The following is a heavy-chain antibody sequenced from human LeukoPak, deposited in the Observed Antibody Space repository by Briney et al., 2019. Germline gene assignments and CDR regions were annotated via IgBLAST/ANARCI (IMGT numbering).Heavy chain of an antibody. CDR1: GFTFRRHW. V-gene: IGHV3-7*01. CDR2: IKEDGREK. D-gene: IGHD2-15*01. CDR3: ARDKEGGSNDH. Sequence: GGSLRLSCAASGFTFRRHWMSWVRQAPGKGLEWVANIKEDGREKKYVDSMKDRFTISRDNTKNLVYLQMSGLRVDDTAIYYCARDKEGGSNDHWGQGTLVTVSS. J-gene: IGHJ4*02.